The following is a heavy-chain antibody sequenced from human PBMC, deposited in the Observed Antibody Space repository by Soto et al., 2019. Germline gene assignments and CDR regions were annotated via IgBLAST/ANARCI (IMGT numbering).Heavy chain of an antibody. Sequence: SETLSLTCTVSGGSISSSSHYWGWIRQPPGKGLEWIGSIEYSGRTYKNPSLKSRVTMSAGTSKNQGSLKLRFVTAADTAVYYCARQVPTNIHWFDPWGQGTLVTVSS. CDR2: IEYSGRT. V-gene: IGHV4-39*01. CDR3: ARQVPTNIHWFDP. D-gene: IGHD1-1*01. CDR1: GGSISSSSHY. J-gene: IGHJ5*02.